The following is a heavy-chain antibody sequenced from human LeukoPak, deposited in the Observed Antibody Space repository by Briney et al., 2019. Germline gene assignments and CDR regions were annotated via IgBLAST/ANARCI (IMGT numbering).Heavy chain of an antibody. Sequence: GSLRLSCAASGFTFSSYEMNWVRQAPGKGLEWVSYISSSGSTIYYADSVKGRFTISRDKAKNSLYLQMNSLRAEDTAVYYCAELGITMIGGVWGKGTTVTISS. CDR2: ISSSGSTI. CDR3: AELGITMIGGV. CDR1: GFTFSSYE. J-gene: IGHJ6*04. V-gene: IGHV3-48*03. D-gene: IGHD3-10*02.